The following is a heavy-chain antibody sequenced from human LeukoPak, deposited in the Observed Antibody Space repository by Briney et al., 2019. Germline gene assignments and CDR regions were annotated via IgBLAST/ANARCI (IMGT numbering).Heavy chain of an antibody. CDR3: ARDQIGAVAGTEVAY. CDR2: ISGSSSYI. J-gene: IGHJ4*02. CDR1: GFTFSSYA. V-gene: IGHV3-21*01. Sequence: PGGSLRLSCAASGFTFSSYAMSWVRQAPGKGLEWVSAISGSSSYIYYADSVKGRFTISRDNAKNSLYLQMNSLRAEDTAVYYCARDQIGAVAGTEVAYWGQGTLVTVSS. D-gene: IGHD6-19*01.